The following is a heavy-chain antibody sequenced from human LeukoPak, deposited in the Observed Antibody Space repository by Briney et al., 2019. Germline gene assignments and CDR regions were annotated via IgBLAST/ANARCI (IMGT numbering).Heavy chain of an antibody. V-gene: IGHV3-33*01. J-gene: IGHJ4*02. D-gene: IGHD1-1*01. CDR3: ARDRGNDFLDY. CDR2: IWSDGSGE. CDR1: GVSLSSHG. Sequence: GRSLRLSCVVSGVSLSSHGIHWVRQAPGKGLEWVAFIWSDGSGEYYADSVKGRFTVSRDNSKNTVYLQINGLRVEDTAVYHCARDRGNDFLDYWGQGTLVTVSS.